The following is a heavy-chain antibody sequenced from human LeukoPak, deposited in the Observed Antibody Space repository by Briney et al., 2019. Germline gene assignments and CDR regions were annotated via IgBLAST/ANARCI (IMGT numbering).Heavy chain of an antibody. CDR1: GSSISSYY. D-gene: IGHD2-15*01. V-gene: IGHV4-59*08. J-gene: IGHJ4*02. CDR3: ARSGSYAAAGDY. CDR2: IYYSGST. Sequence: PSETLSLTCTVSGSSISSYYWSWIRQPPGKGLEWIGYIYYSGSTNYNPSLKSRVTISLDTSKNQFSLKLSSVTAADTAVYYCARSGSYAAAGDYWGQGTLVTVSS.